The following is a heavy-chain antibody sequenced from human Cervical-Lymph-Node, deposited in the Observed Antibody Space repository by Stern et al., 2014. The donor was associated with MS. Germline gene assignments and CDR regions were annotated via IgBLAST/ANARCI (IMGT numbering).Heavy chain of an antibody. D-gene: IGHD6-19*01. CDR3: AITDSAWDNPFHFHGMDV. V-gene: IGHV1-69*01. Sequence: VQLVQSGAEVKKPGSSVKVSCKASGDTFNRNAFSWVRQAPGQGLEWMGGIIPIYGKTAYAQKFQARVTLTADESTGTAYMELRSLRSEDTSVFYCAITDSAWDNPFHFHGMDVWGQGTTVTVSS. J-gene: IGHJ6*02. CDR2: IIPIYGKT. CDR1: GDTFNRNA.